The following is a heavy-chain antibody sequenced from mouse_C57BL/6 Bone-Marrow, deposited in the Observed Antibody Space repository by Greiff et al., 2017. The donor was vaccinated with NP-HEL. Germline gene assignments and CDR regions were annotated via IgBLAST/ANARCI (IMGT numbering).Heavy chain of an antibody. J-gene: IGHJ2*01. D-gene: IGHD1-1*01. CDR3: ARITALVPYYFDY. Sequence: QVQLQQPGAELVMPGASVKLSCKASGYTFTSYWMHWVKQRPGQGLEWIGEIDPSDSYTNYNQKFKGKSTLTVDKSSSTAYMQLSSLTSEDSAGYYCARITALVPYYFDYWGQGTTLTVSS. V-gene: IGHV1-69*01. CDR1: GYTFTSYW. CDR2: IDPSDSYT.